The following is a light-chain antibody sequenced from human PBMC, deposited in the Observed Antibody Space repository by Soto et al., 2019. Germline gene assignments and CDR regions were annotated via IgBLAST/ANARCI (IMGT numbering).Light chain of an antibody. J-gene: IGKJ1*01. CDR1: RSLFFSPARKYF. Sequence: TQSPESLAVSLGERATINFKSSRSLFFSPARKYFFGWFQKKPGQPPKLLLYWASSLASGVPWRFIGSGSATNFTLAVTSLQAEDVGIYYCQQYYLSQSFGQGTKVEI. CDR3: QQYYLSQS. CDR2: WAS. V-gene: IGKV4-1*01.